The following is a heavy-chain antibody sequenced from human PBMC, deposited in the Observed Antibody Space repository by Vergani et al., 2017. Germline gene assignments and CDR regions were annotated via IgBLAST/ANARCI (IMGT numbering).Heavy chain of an antibody. D-gene: IGHD5-24*01. Sequence: EVQLVESGGGLVKPGGSLRLSCAASGFTFSSYSMNWVRQAPGKGLEWVSSISSSSSYIYYADSVKGRFTISRDNAKNSLYLQINSLRAEDTAVYYCARNRRDGYNLDYWGQGTLVTVSS. V-gene: IGHV3-21*01. CDR3: ARNRRDGYNLDY. J-gene: IGHJ4*02. CDR1: GFTFSSYS. CDR2: ISSSSSYI.